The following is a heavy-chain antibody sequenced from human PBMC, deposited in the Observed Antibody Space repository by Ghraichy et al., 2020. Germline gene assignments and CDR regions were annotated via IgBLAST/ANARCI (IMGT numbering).Heavy chain of an antibody. CDR1: GGSFSGYY. D-gene: IGHD4-17*01. J-gene: IGHJ3*02. V-gene: IGHV4-34*01. CDR2: INHRGST. CDR3: VTSHPTTTSAFDI. Sequence: SETLSLTCTVYGGSFSGYYWSWIRQPPGTGLEWIGEINHRGSTNYNPSLKSRVTISIDTSKKQFSLKLNSVTAADTAVYYCVTSHPTTTSAFDIWGQGTMVTVSS.